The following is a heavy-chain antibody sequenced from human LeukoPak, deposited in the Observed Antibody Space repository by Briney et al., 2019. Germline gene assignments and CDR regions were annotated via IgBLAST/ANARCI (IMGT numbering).Heavy chain of an antibody. V-gene: IGHV4-59*01. CDR2: IYYSGST. CDR3: ATFGSGSYSSTNDY. J-gene: IGHJ4*02. Sequence: SETLSLTCTVSGGSISSYYWSWIRQPPGKGLEWIGYIYYSGSTNYNPSLKSRVTISVDTSKNQFSLKLSSVTAADTAVHYCATFGSGSYSSTNDYWGQGTLVTVSS. D-gene: IGHD3-10*01. CDR1: GGSISSYY.